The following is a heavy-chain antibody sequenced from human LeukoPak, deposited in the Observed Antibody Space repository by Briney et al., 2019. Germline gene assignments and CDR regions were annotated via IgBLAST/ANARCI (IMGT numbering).Heavy chain of an antibody. Sequence: GGSLXXXXXXSXXTFNXYAMNWVRQAPGKGLEWVSSISGGGETTYYADSAKGRFTISRDNSQNTLYLQMNSLRAEDTAVYYCARDYADYVGYFFFDYWGQGTLVTVSS. J-gene: IGHJ4*02. CDR2: ISGGGETT. CDR3: ARDYADYVGYFFFDY. CDR1: XXTFNXYA. D-gene: IGHD4-17*01. V-gene: IGHV3-23*01.